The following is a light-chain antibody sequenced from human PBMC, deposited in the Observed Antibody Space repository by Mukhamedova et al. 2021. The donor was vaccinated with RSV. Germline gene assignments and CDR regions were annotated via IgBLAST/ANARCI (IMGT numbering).Light chain of an antibody. V-gene: IGLV1-47*01. J-gene: IGLJ2*01. Sequence: GSSSNIGTNYVYWYQQLPGTAPKLLIYRNNQRPSGVPDRFSGSKSGTSASLAISGLRSEDEAAYYCSGWDSSLSGVLFGGGTQL. CDR3: SGWDSSLSGVL. CDR1: SSNIGTNY. CDR2: RNN.